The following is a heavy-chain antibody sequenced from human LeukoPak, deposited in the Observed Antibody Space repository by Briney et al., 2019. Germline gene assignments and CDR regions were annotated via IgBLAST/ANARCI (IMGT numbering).Heavy chain of an antibody. CDR1: GDSISRSDYS. Sequence: SQTLSLTCTVSGDSISRSDYSWSWIRQPPGKGLEWVGYIYHSGSTYYNPSLRSRVTMSIDRSKNQFSLKLPSVTAADTAVYYCARVGSGGAFDIWGQGTMVTVSS. J-gene: IGHJ3*02. V-gene: IGHV4-30-2*01. CDR3: ARVGSGGAFDI. CDR2: IYHSGST. D-gene: IGHD3-10*01.